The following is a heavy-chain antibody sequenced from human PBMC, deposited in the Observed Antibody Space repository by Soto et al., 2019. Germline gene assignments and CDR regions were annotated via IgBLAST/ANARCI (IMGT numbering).Heavy chain of an antibody. Sequence: GGSLRLSCEASGFLLSVSAVHWVRQASGKGLEWVGRIRNKANNYATAYAASVKGRFTVSRDDSKNTAYLQMNSLKTEDSAVYYCTRLEYDVDVWGQGTTVTVSS. V-gene: IGHV3-73*01. CDR1: GFLLSVSA. J-gene: IGHJ6*02. CDR3: TRLEYDVDV. CDR2: IRNKANNYAT.